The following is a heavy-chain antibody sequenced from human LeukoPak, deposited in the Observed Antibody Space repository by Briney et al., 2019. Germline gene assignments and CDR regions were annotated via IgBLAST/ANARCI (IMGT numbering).Heavy chain of an antibody. V-gene: IGHV4-59*01. CDR2: IYYSGST. D-gene: IGHD1-26*01. J-gene: IGHJ4*02. CDR1: GVSISSYY. CDR3: ARQGVGATMYYFDY. Sequence: PSETLSLTCTVSGVSISSYYWSWIRQPPGKGLEWIGYIYYSGSTNYNPSLKSRVTISVDTSKNQFSLKLSSVTAADTAVYYCARQGVGATMYYFDYWGQGTLVTVSS.